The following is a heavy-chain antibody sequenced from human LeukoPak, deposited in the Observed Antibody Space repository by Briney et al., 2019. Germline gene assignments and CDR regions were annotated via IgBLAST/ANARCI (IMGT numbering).Heavy chain of an antibody. J-gene: IGHJ1*01. CDR2: ISGSGGST. D-gene: IGHD3-22*01. V-gene: IGHV3-23*01. CDR1: GFTFRSYA. Sequence: GGSLRHSCAASGFTFRSYAMSWVRQAPGKGLEWVSGISGSGGSTDYADSVKGRFTISRDNSKNTLYLQMNSLRAEDTAVYYCATVDYDSSGYFQHWGQGTLVTVSS. CDR3: ATVDYDSSGYFQH.